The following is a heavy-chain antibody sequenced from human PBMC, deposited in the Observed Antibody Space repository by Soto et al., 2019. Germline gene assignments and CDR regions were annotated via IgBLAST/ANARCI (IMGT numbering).Heavy chain of an antibody. D-gene: IGHD5-18*01. CDR2: IYYSGST. J-gene: IGHJ6*03. V-gene: IGHV4-61*08. CDR3: ARGGYSYGRYYYYYYYMDV. Sequence: SETLSLTCTVSGGSISSGDYYWSWLRQPPGKGLEWIGYIYYSGSTNYNPSLKSRVTISVDTSKNQFSLKLSSVTAADTAVYYCARGGYSYGRYYYYYYYMDVWGKGTTVTVSS. CDR1: GGSISSGDYY.